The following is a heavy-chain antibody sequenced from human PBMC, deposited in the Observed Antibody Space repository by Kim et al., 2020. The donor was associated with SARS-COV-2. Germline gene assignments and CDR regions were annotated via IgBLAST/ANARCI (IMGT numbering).Heavy chain of an antibody. D-gene: IGHD2-15*01. Sequence: SETLSLTCTVSGGSISSSSYYWGWIRQPPGKGLEWIGSIYYSGSTYYNPSLKSRVTISVDTSKNQFSLKLSSVTAADTAVYYCARQGAGWGVVVVAATGDWGQGTLVTVSS. CDR1: GGSISSSSYY. CDR2: IYYSGST. J-gene: IGHJ4*02. CDR3: ARQGAGWGVVVVAATGD. V-gene: IGHV4-39*01.